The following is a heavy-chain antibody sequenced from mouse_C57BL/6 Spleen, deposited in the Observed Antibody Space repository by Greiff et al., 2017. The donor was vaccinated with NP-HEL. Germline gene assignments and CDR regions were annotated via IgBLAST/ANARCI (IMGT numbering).Heavy chain of an antibody. D-gene: IGHD1-1*01. CDR2: ISYDGSN. Sequence: VQLQQSGPGLVKPSQSLSLTCSVTGYSITSGYYWNWIRQFPGNKLEWMGYISYDGSNNYNPSLKNRISITRDTSKNQFFLKLNSVTTEDTATYYCARDGATVVATGFDYWGQGTTLTVSS. J-gene: IGHJ2*01. CDR1: GYSITSGYY. V-gene: IGHV3-6*01. CDR3: ARDGATVVATGFDY.